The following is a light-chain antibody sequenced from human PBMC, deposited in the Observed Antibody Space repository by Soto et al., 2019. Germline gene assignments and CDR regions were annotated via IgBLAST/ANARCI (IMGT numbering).Light chain of an antibody. CDR3: QQYNNWPKT. Sequence: EIMMTQSPATLSVSPGKRATLSCRASQSVRSNLAWYQQKPGQAPRLLIYGASTRATGIPARFSGSGSGTEFTLTISSLQSEDFAVYYCQQYNNWPKTFGQGTKVDIK. V-gene: IGKV3-15*01. CDR2: GAS. J-gene: IGKJ1*01. CDR1: QSVRSN.